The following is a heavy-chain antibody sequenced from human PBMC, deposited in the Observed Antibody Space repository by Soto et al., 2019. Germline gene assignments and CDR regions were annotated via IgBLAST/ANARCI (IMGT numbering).Heavy chain of an antibody. Sequence: PSETLSLTCAVYGGSFSGYYWSWIRQPPGKGLEWIGEINHSGSTNYNPSLKSRVTISVDTSKNQFSLKLSSVTAADTAVYYCASAPRFGELLYTWFDPWGQGTLVTVSS. CDR2: INHSGST. V-gene: IGHV4-34*01. CDR1: GGSFSGYY. D-gene: IGHD3-10*01. CDR3: ASAPRFGELLYTWFDP. J-gene: IGHJ5*02.